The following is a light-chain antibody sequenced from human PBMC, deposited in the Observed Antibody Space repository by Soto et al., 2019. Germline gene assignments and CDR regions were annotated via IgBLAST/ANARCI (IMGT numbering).Light chain of an antibody. Sequence: LPGARGTSKTKTCRASQSISSYLNWYQQKPGKAPKLLIYAASSLQSGVPSRFSGSGSGTDFTLTISRLQPEDLATYYCHQSDSTPCTFGQGTKVDIK. V-gene: IGKV1-39*01. CDR3: HQSDSTPCT. J-gene: IGKJ1*01. CDR1: QSISSY. CDR2: AAS.